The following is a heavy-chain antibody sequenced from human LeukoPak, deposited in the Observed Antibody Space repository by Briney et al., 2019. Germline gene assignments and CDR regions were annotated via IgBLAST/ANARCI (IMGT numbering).Heavy chain of an antibody. V-gene: IGHV3-9*03. CDR2: ISWNSGSI. CDR3: AKDGDRRGHSYGYEL. J-gene: IGHJ4*02. Sequence: GGSLRLSCAASGFTFDDYAMHWVRQAPGKGLEWVSGISWNSGSIGYADSVKGRFTISRDNAKNSLYLQMNSLRAEDMALYYCAKDGDRRGHSYGYELWGQGTLVTVSS. D-gene: IGHD5-18*01. CDR1: GFTFDDYA.